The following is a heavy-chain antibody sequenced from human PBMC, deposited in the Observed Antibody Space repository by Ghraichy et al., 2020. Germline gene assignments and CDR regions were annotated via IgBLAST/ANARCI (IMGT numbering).Heavy chain of an antibody. CDR3: ARETTADRDSSGWVG. J-gene: IGHJ4*02. D-gene: IGHD6-19*01. CDR1: GGSISSGAFY. Sequence: SETLSLTCTVSGGSISSGAFYWTWIRQPPGKGLVWVGFIYSRGSTYYNPPLKSRLTISVDTSENQFSLKLTSVTAADTAVYYCARETTADRDSSGWVGWGQGTLVTVSS. V-gene: IGHV4-30-4*01. CDR2: IYSRGST.